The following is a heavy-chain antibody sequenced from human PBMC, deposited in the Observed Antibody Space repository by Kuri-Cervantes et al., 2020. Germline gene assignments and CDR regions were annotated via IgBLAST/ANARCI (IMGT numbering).Heavy chain of an antibody. V-gene: IGHV4-38-2*02. CDR1: GYSISSGYY. Sequence: ESLKISCTVSGYSISSGYYWGWIRQPPGKGLEWIGSIYHSGSTYYNPSLKSRVTISVDTSKNQFSLKLSSVTAADTAVYYCARGGIVATINYWGQGTLVTVSS. CDR2: IYHSGST. D-gene: IGHD5-12*01. CDR3: ARGGIVATINY. J-gene: IGHJ4*02.